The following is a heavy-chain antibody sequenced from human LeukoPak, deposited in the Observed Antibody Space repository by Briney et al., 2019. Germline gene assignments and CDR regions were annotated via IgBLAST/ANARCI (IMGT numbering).Heavy chain of an antibody. CDR2: IKQDGSEK. CDR3: ARESLLWFGKLLWSFDY. CDR1: GFTFSSYW. J-gene: IGHJ4*02. V-gene: IGHV3-7*01. Sequence: GGSLRLSCAASGFTFSSYWMSWVRQAPGKGLEWVANIKQDGSEKYYVDSVKGRFTISRDNAKNSLYLQMNSLRAEDTAVYYCARESLLWFGKLLWSFDYWGQGTLVTVSS. D-gene: IGHD3-10*01.